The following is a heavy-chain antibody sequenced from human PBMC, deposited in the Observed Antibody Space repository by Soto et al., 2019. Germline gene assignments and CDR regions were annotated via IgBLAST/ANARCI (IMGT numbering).Heavy chain of an antibody. CDR2: LSGSGGTT. J-gene: IGHJ6*02. CDR3: AKRLHFDYGMDV. Sequence: GGSLRLSCAASGFNFSSYAINWVRQAPGKGLEWVSALSGSGGTTYYADSVKGRLTISRDNSKNTLYLQMNSLRAEDTAVYYCAKRLHFDYGMDVWGQGTTVTVSS. V-gene: IGHV3-23*01. CDR1: GFNFSSYA.